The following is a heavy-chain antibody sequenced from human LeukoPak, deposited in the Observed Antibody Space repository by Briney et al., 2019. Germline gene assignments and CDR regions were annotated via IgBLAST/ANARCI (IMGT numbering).Heavy chain of an antibody. D-gene: IGHD5-12*01. CDR2: ISGSGGST. J-gene: IGHJ4*02. CDR3: AKDGPRGLRFPPFFDH. Sequence: QTGGSLRLSCAASGFTFSSYAMSWVRQAPGRGLEWVSAISGSGGSTYYADSVKGRFTISRDNSKNTLYLQMNSLRAEDTAVYYCAKDGPRGLRFPPFFDHRGQGTLVTVSS. V-gene: IGHV3-23*01. CDR1: GFTFSSYA.